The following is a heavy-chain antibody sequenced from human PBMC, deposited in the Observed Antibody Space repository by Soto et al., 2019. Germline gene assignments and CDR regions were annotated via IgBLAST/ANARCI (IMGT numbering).Heavy chain of an antibody. D-gene: IGHD3-16*01. V-gene: IGHV3-7*03. CDR1: GFSFRDSW. Sequence: QPWGSLRLSCAASGFSFRDSWMSWVRQPPGKGLEFVAHIRPDGTNQYYVDSVKGRFTVSRDNARNSLYLQMDSLKTDDTAVYYCGGGDKWGQGTLVTVYS. CDR3: GGGDK. J-gene: IGHJ4*02. CDR2: IRPDGTNQ.